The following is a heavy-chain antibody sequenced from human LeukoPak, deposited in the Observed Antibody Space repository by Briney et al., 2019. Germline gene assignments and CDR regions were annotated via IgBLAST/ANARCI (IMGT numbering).Heavy chain of an antibody. CDR1: GYTFTGYY. D-gene: IGHD2-8*01. CDR3: ARISDVLMVYAMYAFDI. V-gene: IGHV1-2*02. CDR2: INPNSGGT. Sequence: ASVKVSCKASGYTFTGYYMHWVRQAPGQGLEWMGWINPNSGGTNYAQKFQGRVTMTRDTSISTAYMELSRLRSEDTAVYYCARISDVLMVYAMYAFDIWGQGTMVTVSS. J-gene: IGHJ3*02.